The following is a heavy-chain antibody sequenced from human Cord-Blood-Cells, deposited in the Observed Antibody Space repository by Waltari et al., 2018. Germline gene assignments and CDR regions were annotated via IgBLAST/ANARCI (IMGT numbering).Heavy chain of an antibody. CDR3: ARGDVVVPAATYWYFDL. V-gene: IGHV1-69*01. Sequence: QVQLVQSGAEVKKPGSSVKVSCKASGGTFSSYAISWVRQAPGQGLEWMGGIIPIFGTANYAQKFQGRVTITADESTSTAYMGLSSLRSEDTAVYYCARGDVVVPAATYWYFDLWGRGTLVTVSS. CDR2: IIPIFGTA. D-gene: IGHD2-2*01. CDR1: GGTFSSYA. J-gene: IGHJ2*01.